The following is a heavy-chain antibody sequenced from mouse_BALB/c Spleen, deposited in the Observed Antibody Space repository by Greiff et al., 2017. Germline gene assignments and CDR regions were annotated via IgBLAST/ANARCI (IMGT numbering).Heavy chain of an antibody. D-gene: IGHD1-1*01. Sequence: DVKLQESGPGLVKPSQSLSLTCTVTGYSITSDYAWNWIRQFPGNKLEWMGYISYSGSTSYNPSLKSRISITRDTSKNQFFLQLNSVTTEDTATYYCARETTVVDYWGQGTTLTVSS. CDR3: ARETTVVDY. J-gene: IGHJ2*01. V-gene: IGHV3-2*02. CDR2: ISYSGST. CDR1: GYSITSDYA.